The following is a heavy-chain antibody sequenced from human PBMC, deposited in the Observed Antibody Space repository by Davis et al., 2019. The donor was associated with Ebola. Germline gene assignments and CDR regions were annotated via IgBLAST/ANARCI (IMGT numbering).Heavy chain of an antibody. D-gene: IGHD4-17*01. CDR2: IHYLGNT. CDR3: ARGNYGDYIVLYYYNMDV. CDR1: GGFINNYF. Sequence: MPSETLSLTCTVSGGFINNYFWSWIRQPPGKGLEWIGNIHYLGNTNYNPSLKSRVTMSVDTSKNQFSLKLSSVTAADTAVYYCARGNYGDYIVLYYYNMDVWGPGTTVTVSS. V-gene: IGHV4-59*01. J-gene: IGHJ6*02.